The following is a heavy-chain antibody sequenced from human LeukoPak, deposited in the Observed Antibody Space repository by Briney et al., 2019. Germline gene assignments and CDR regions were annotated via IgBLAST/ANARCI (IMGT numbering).Heavy chain of an antibody. CDR3: ARDGDYVLYYYYYMDV. D-gene: IGHD4-17*01. CDR1: GGSISSYY. CDR2: IYTSGST. V-gene: IGHV4-4*07. J-gene: IGHJ6*03. Sequence: PSETLSLTCTVPGGSISSYYWSWIRQPAGKGLEWIGRIYTSGSTNYNPSLKSRVTMSVDTSKNQFSLKLSSVTAADTAVYYCARDGDYVLYYYYYMDVWGKGTTVTASS.